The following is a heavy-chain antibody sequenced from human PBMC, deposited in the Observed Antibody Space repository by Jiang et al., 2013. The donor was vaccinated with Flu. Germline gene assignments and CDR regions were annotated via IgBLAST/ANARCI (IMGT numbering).Heavy chain of an antibody. Sequence: VQLVESGGGVVQPGRSLRLSCAASGFTFSNHAMNWVRQAPGGGLEWVAVISYDGTRIYYGDSVKGRFTISRDNSQNTLYLEMNTLRPEDTAVYYCARTRRRTETASSGMDVWGQGTSVTVSS. CDR1: GFTFSNHA. J-gene: IGHJ6*02. CDR2: ISYDGTRI. D-gene: IGHD2-21*02. V-gene: IGHV3-30-3*01. CDR3: ARTRRRTETASSGMDV.